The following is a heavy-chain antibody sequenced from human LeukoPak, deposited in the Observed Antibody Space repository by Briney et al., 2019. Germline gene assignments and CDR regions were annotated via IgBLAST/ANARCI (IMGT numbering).Heavy chain of an antibody. V-gene: IGHV4-59*01. CDR1: GGSITNYY. CDR3: ARVQIGYSYGLSDY. CDR2: IYYTGST. D-gene: IGHD5-18*01. Sequence: SETLSLTCTVSGGSITNYYWSWIRQPPGKGLEWIGYIYYTGSTNYNPSLKSRVTISVDTSKNQFSLKLSSVTAADTAVYYCARVQIGYSYGLSDYWGQGTLVTVSS. J-gene: IGHJ4*02.